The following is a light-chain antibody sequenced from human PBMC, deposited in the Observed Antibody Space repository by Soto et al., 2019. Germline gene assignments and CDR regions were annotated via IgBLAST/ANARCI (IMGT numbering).Light chain of an antibody. Sequence: DIQITQSPSSLSAYLGERATITCHASQDISNYLNWYQQKPGKAPKLLIYDASNLETGVPSRFSGSGSGTDFTFTISSLQPEDIATYSCKQYDNLPLTFGGWTKV. CDR3: KQYDNLPLT. CDR1: QDISNY. V-gene: IGKV1-33*01. CDR2: DAS. J-gene: IGKJ4*01.